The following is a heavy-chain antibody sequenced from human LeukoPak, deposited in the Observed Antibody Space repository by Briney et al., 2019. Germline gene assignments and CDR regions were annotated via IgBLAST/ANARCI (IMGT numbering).Heavy chain of an antibody. V-gene: IGHV4-34*01. CDR2: INHSGST. CDR1: GGSFSGYY. Sequence: SETLSLTCAVYGGSFSGYYWSWIRQPPGEGLEWIGEINHSGSTNYNPSLKSRVTISVDTSKNQFSLKLSSVTAADTAVYYCARGRYCSSTSCFFDYWGQGTLVTVSS. CDR3: ARGRYCSSTSCFFDY. J-gene: IGHJ4*02. D-gene: IGHD2-2*01.